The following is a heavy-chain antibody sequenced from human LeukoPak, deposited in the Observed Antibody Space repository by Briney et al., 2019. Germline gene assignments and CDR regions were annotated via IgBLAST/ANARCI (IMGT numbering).Heavy chain of an antibody. J-gene: IGHJ6*03. CDR2: MNPNSGNT. V-gene: IGHV1-8*01. Sequence: ASVKVSCKASGYTFTSYDINWVRQATGQGLEWMGWMNPNSGNTGYAQKFQGRVTMTRNTSISTAYMELSSLRSEDTAVYYCASSSTRPREYYYYYMDVWGKGTTVTVSS. D-gene: IGHD2-2*01. CDR1: GYTFTSYD. CDR3: ASSSTRPREYYYYYMDV.